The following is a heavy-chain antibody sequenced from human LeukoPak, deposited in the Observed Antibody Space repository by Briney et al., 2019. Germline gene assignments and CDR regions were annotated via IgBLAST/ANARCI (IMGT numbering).Heavy chain of an antibody. J-gene: IGHJ5*02. CDR2: ISGSGGST. V-gene: IGHV3-23*01. CDR1: GFTFSSYA. D-gene: IGHD5-18*01. CDR3: AREGYGFATGNWFDP. Sequence: AGGSLRLSCAASGFTFSSYAMSWVRQAPGKGLEWVSAISGSGGSTYYADSVKGRFTISRDNSKNTLYLQMNSLRAEDTAVYYCAREGYGFATGNWFDPWGQGTLVTVSS.